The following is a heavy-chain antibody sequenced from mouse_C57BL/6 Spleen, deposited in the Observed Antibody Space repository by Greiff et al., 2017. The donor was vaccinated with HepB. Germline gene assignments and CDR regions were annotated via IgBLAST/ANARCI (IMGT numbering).Heavy chain of an antibody. J-gene: IGHJ3*01. CDR1: GYTFTSYW. Sequence: QVQLKQPGAELVMPGASVKLSCKASGYTFTSYWMHWVKQRPGQGLEWIGEIDPSDSYTNYNQKFKGKSTLTVDKSSSTAYMQLSSLTSEDSAVYYCARGGSSPFAYWGQGTLVTVSA. V-gene: IGHV1-69*01. CDR3: ARGGSSPFAY. CDR2: IDPSDSYT. D-gene: IGHD1-1*01.